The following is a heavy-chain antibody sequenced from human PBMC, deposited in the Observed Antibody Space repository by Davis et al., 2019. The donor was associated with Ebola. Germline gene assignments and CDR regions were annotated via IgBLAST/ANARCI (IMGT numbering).Heavy chain of an antibody. D-gene: IGHD5-18*01. CDR1: GGSISSYY. Sequence: SETLSLTCTVSGGSISSYYWSWIRQPPGKGLEWIGYIHYSGSTNYNPSLKSRVTISVDTSKNQFSLKLSSVTAADTAVYYCASARGRGYSYGHYYYYGMDVWGQGTTVTVSS. CDR2: IHYSGST. J-gene: IGHJ6*02. CDR3: ASARGRGYSYGHYYYYGMDV. V-gene: IGHV4-59*01.